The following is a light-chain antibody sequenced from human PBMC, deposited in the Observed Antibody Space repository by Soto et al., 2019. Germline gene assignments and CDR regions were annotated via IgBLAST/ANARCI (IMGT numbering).Light chain of an antibody. CDR1: QSVSNY. J-gene: IGKJ3*01. V-gene: IGKV1-39*01. Sequence: IQMTQSPSSLSASVGDRVTITCRASQSVSNYLNWYQQKPGKAPKLLIYAASSLQSGVPSRFSANESGTDFTLTISSLQPEDFATYYCHQSYSTPLTFGPGTKVDIE. CDR3: HQSYSTPLT. CDR2: AAS.